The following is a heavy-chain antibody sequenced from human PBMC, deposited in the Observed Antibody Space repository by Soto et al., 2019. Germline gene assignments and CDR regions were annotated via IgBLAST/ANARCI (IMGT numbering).Heavy chain of an antibody. CDR2: IRSDSTYI. V-gene: IGHV3-21*01. Sequence: EVQLVESGGGLVKPGGSLRLYCAASGFTFSSYSINWVRQAPGKGLEWVSSIRSDSTYIYYADSVKGRFTISRDNAKNSLYLQMNSLRAEDTAVYYCARKGYGDYGGMDVWGKGTTVTVSS. J-gene: IGHJ6*04. CDR1: GFTFSSYS. CDR3: ARKGYGDYGGMDV. D-gene: IGHD4-17*01.